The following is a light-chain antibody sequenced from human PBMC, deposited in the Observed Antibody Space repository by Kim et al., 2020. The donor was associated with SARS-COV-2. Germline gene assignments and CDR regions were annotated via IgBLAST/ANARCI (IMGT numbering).Light chain of an antibody. CDR2: DNT. J-gene: IGLJ3*02. CDR1: SSNIGAYYD. Sequence: RVTLSCTGSSSNIGAYYDVHWYQQGPGTAPKLLIHDNTNRPSGVPDRFSGSKSGTSASLDITGLQAEDEAVYYCQSYDRSLSGSVFGGGTQLTVL. V-gene: IGLV1-40*01. CDR3: QSYDRSLSGSV.